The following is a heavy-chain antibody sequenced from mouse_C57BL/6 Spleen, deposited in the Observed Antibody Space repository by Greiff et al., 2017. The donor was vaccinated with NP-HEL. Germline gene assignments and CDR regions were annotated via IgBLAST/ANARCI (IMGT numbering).Heavy chain of an antibody. CDR2: IYPGDGDT. J-gene: IGHJ2*01. Sequence: QVQLKQSGPELVKPGASVKISCKASGYAFSSSWMNWVKQRPGKGLEWIGRIYPGDGDTNYNGKFKGKATLTADKSSSTAYMQLSSLTSEDSAVYFCARTWTVVSTGFDYWGQGTTLTVSS. V-gene: IGHV1-82*01. CDR3: ARTWTVVSTGFDY. CDR1: GYAFSSSW. D-gene: IGHD1-1*01.